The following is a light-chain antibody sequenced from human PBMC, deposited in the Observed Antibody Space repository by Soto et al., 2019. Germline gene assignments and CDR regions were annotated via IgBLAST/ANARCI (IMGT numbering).Light chain of an antibody. CDR3: SSYAGSNWYV. CDR2: EVN. CDR1: NSDVGGYNY. V-gene: IGLV2-8*01. Sequence: QSALTRPPSASGSPGQSVTISCTGTNSDVGGYNYVSWYQQYPGKAPKLIIYEVNERPSGVPDRFSGSKSGNTASLTVSGLQTADEADYYCSSYAGSNWYVFGTGTQLTVL. J-gene: IGLJ1*01.